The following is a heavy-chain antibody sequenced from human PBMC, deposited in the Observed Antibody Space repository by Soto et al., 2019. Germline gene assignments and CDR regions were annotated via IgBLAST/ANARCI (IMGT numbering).Heavy chain of an antibody. D-gene: IGHD3-3*01. J-gene: IGHJ6*02. Sequence: ASVKVFCKASGYTFTSYGISWVRQAPGQGLEWMGWISAYNGNTNYAQKLQGRVTMTTDTSTSTAYMELRSLRSDDTAVYYCATNKYYDFWSGYFPYGMDVWGQGTTVTVSS. CDR1: GYTFTSYG. CDR2: ISAYNGNT. CDR3: ATNKYYDFWSGYFPYGMDV. V-gene: IGHV1-18*01.